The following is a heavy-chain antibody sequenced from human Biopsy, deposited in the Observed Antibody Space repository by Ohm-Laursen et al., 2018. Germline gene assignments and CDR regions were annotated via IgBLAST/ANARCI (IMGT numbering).Heavy chain of an antibody. D-gene: IGHD3-9*01. J-gene: IGHJ4*02. CDR1: GYTFTSYG. CDR3: AIDGNDFLTDYLKIDQ. V-gene: IGHV1-2*02. Sequence: ASVKVSCKASGYTFTSYGISWVRQALGQGLEWMGWINPKSGGTHYLEKFRGRVTMTRDTSTSTAYMEVSSLRSDDTAVYYCAIDGNDFLTDYLKIDQWGQGTLVTVSS. CDR2: INPKSGGT.